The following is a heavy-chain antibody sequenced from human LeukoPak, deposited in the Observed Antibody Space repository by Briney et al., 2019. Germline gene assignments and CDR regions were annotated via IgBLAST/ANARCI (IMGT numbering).Heavy chain of an antibody. CDR2: IWYDGSNK. CDR3: ATFYSNYAEDWFDP. CDR1: GFTFSSYG. Sequence: GGSLRLSCAASGFTFSSYGMHWVRQAPGKGLEWVAVIWYDGSNKYYADSVKGRFTISRDNSKNTLYLQMNSLRAEDTAVYYCATFYSNYAEDWFDPWGQGTLVTVSS. J-gene: IGHJ5*02. V-gene: IGHV3-33*01. D-gene: IGHD4-11*01.